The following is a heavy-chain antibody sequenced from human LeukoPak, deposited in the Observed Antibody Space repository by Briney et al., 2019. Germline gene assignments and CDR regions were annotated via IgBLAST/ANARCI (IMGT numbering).Heavy chain of an antibody. CDR1: GFTFSNYA. CDR2: ISNNGDRT. Sequence: PGGSLRLSCAASGFTFSNYAMTWVRQAPGRGLEWVSVISNNGDRTYYADTVKGRFTISRDNSKNTLYLQMNSLRAEDTAVYYCARGPAAPTVYYYGMDVWGQGTTVTVSS. D-gene: IGHD6-13*01. V-gene: IGHV3-23*01. CDR3: ARGPAAPTVYYYGMDV. J-gene: IGHJ6*02.